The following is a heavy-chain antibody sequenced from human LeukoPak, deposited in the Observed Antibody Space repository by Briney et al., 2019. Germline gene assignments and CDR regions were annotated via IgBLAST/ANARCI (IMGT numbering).Heavy chain of an antibody. J-gene: IGHJ4*02. Sequence: GGSLRLSCAASGFTFSSYWMSWVRQAPGKGLEWVAFIRYDGSNKYYADSVKGRFTISRDNSKNTLYLQMNSLRAEDRAVYYCAKDGYSNSPFDYWGQGTLVTVSS. CDR3: AKDGYSNSPFDY. CDR2: IRYDGSNK. D-gene: IGHD4-11*01. V-gene: IGHV3-30*02. CDR1: GFTFSSYW.